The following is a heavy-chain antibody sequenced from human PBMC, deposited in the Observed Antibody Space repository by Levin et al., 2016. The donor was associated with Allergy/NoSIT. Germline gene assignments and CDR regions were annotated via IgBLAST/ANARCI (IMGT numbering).Heavy chain of an antibody. D-gene: IGHD3-10*01. Sequence: SQTLSLTCAISGDSVSSNSAAWNWIRQSPSRGLEWLGRTYYRSKWYNDYAVSVKSRITINPDTSKNQFSLQLSSVTAADTAVYYCARLRDYGSGNYAYSMDVWGQGTTVTVSS. J-gene: IGHJ6*03. CDR2: TYYRSKWYN. CDR3: ARLRDYGSGNYAYSMDV. CDR1: GDSVSSNSAA. V-gene: IGHV6-1*01.